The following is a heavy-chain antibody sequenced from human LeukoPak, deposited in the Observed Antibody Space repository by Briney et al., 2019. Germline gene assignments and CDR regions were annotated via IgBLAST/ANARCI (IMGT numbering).Heavy chain of an antibody. J-gene: IGHJ4*02. D-gene: IGHD6-19*01. CDR2: IWFDGSNK. Sequence: GGSLRLSCAASGLTFSSYAMHWVRQAPGKGLQWVAVIWFDGSNKYYADSVKGRFTISRDNSKNTLYLQMDSLRAEDTAVYYCARAPVGSGWPFDYWGQGTLVTVSS. CDR1: GLTFSSYA. CDR3: ARAPVGSGWPFDY. V-gene: IGHV3-33*01.